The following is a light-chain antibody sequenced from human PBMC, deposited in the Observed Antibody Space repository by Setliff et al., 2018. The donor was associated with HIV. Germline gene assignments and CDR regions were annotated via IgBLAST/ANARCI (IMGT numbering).Light chain of an antibody. Sequence: QSALAQPSSVSGSPGQSVTISCTGTRSDVGTYSRLSWYQQHPGKAPKLMIYDVLKRPSGVPDRFSASKSGNTASLTVSGLQPEDEADYYCCSFAGNSWVFGGGTKVTVL. J-gene: IGLJ3*02. CDR2: DVL. V-gene: IGLV2-11*01. CDR1: RSDVGTYSR. CDR3: CSFAGNSWV.